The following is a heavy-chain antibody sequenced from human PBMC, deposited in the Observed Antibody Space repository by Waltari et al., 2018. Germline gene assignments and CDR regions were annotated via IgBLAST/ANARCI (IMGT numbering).Heavy chain of an antibody. V-gene: IGHV3-33*01. Sequence: QVQLVESGGGVVQPGRSLRLSCAASGFTFSSYGMHWVRQAPGKGLGWVAVIWYDGSNKYYAESVKGRFTISRDNSKNTLYLQMNSLRAEDTAVYYCARDPSYYYGSGSSGGNWFDPWGQGTLVTVSS. CDR1: GFTFSSYG. CDR3: ARDPSYYYGSGSSGGNWFDP. J-gene: IGHJ5*02. D-gene: IGHD3-10*01. CDR2: IWYDGSNK.